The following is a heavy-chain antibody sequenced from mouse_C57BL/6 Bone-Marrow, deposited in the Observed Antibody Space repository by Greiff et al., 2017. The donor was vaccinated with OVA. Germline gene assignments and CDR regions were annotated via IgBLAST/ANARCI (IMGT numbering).Heavy chain of an antibody. CDR1: GYAFTNYL. D-gene: IGHD1-1*01. Sequence: QVQLQQSGAELVRPGTSVKVSCKASGYAFTNYLIEWVKQRPGQGLEWIGVINPGSGGTNYNEKFKGKATLTADKSSSTAYMQLSSLTSEDSAVYFCAGDYYGSFFDYWGQGTTLTVSS. CDR3: AGDYYGSFFDY. CDR2: INPGSGGT. J-gene: IGHJ2*01. V-gene: IGHV1-54*01.